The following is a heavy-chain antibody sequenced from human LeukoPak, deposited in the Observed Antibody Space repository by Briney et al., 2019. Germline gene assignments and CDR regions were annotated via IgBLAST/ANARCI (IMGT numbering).Heavy chain of an antibody. CDR1: GGSFSGYY. Sequence: SETLSLTCAVYGGSFSGYYWSWIRQPPGKGLEWIGEINHSGSTSYNPSLKSRVTISVDTSKNQFSLKLSSVTAADTAVYYCATELGYCSSTSCYRGYFDYWGQGTLVTVSS. CDR3: ATELGYCSSTSCYRGYFDY. V-gene: IGHV4-34*01. J-gene: IGHJ4*02. D-gene: IGHD2-2*02. CDR2: INHSGST.